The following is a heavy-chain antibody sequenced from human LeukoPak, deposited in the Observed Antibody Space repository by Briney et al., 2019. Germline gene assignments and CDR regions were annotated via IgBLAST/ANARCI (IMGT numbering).Heavy chain of an antibody. Sequence: KPSETLSLTCAVYGGSFSGYYWSWIRQPPGKGLEWIGEINHSGSTNYNPSLKSRVTISADTSKNQFSLKLSSVTAADTAVYYCARVGDQYSSSPLNYFDYWGQGTLVTVSS. J-gene: IGHJ4*02. CDR3: ARVGDQYSSSPLNYFDY. D-gene: IGHD6-13*01. CDR1: GGSFSGYY. CDR2: INHSGST. V-gene: IGHV4-34*01.